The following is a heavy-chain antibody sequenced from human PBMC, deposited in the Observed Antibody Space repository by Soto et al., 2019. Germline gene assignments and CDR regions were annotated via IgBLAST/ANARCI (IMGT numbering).Heavy chain of an antibody. V-gene: IGHV3-33*01. CDR3: ARDQGFASGTHKPPYSYYYYIDV. J-gene: IGHJ6*03. D-gene: IGHD3-10*01. CDR2: IWYDGSNK. CDR1: GFTFSSYG. Sequence: QVQLVESGGGVVQPGRSLRLSCAASGFTFSSYGMHWVRQAPGKGLEWVAIIWYDGSNKYYADSVKGRFTISRDNSKNTLSLQRNSLSDEAMAVYYCARDQGFASGTHKPPYSYYYYIDVWGKGTMVTVSS.